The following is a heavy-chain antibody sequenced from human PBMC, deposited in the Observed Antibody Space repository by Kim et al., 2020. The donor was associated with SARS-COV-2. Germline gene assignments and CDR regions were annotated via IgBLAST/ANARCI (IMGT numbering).Heavy chain of an antibody. Sequence: GGSLRLSCAASGFTFSSYAMSWVRQAPGKGLEWVSGISNTGGSTYYADSVKGRFTISRDNSKNTLFLQMNSLRAEDTAVYYCAKVRLGVTGGTADSWGQGTLVTVSS. CDR1: GFTFSSYA. D-gene: IGHD6-13*01. J-gene: IGHJ4*02. V-gene: IGHV3-23*01. CDR3: AKVRLGVTGGTADS. CDR2: ISNTGGST.